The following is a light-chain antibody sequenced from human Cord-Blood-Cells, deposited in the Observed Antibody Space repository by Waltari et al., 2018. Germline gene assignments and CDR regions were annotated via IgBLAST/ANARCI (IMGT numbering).Light chain of an antibody. CDR1: ALPKQY. Sequence: SYELTQPPSVSVSPGQTARITCPGDALPKQYAYWYQQKSGQAPVLVIYGDSKRPSGIPERFSGSSSGTMATLTISGAQVEDEADYYCYSTDSSGNHWVFGGGTKLTVL. V-gene: IGLV3-10*01. CDR2: GDS. J-gene: IGLJ3*02. CDR3: YSTDSSGNHWV.